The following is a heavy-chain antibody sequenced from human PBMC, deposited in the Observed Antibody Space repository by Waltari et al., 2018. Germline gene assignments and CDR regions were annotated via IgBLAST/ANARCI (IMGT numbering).Heavy chain of an antibody. J-gene: IGHJ4*02. Sequence: EVQLVESGGGLVKPGGSLRLSCAASGFTFSSYSMNWVRQAPGKGLEWVSSISSSSYIYYADSVKGRFTISRDNSKNTLYLQMNSLRAEDTAVYYCAKDGGSIPFDYWGQGTLVTVSS. V-gene: IGHV3-21*01. D-gene: IGHD1-26*01. CDR2: ISSSSYI. CDR3: AKDGGSIPFDY. CDR1: GFTFSSYS.